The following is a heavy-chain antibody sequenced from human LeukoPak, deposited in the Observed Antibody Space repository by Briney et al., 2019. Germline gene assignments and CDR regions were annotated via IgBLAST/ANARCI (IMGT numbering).Heavy chain of an antibody. V-gene: IGHV4-4*07. CDR3: ARDSPPAYCSGGSCYFDS. CDR2: IYASGSI. CDR1: GGSISSYY. J-gene: IGHJ4*02. D-gene: IGHD2-15*01. Sequence: SETLSLTCTVSGGSISSYYWSWIRQPAGKGLEWIGRIYASGSIEYNPSLKSRVTISRDTSKNEFSLNLSSVTAADTAVYYCARDSPPAYCSGGSCYFDSWGQGTLVTVSS.